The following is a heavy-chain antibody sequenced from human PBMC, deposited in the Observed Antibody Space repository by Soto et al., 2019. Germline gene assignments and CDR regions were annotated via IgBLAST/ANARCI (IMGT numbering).Heavy chain of an antibody. V-gene: IGHV3-30-3*01. J-gene: IGHJ6*02. D-gene: IGHD3-16*01. CDR3: ARGGGALYYFGLDV. CDR1: GFTFNNYA. Sequence: QVQLVESGGGVVQPGTSLRLSCAASGFTFNNYAIHWVRQAPGKGLEWVAVISYDGINKYYADSAKGRFTVSRDNSENPLYLEMKSLRAEDTGLYYCARGGGALYYFGLDVWGQGTTVTVSS. CDR2: ISYDGINK.